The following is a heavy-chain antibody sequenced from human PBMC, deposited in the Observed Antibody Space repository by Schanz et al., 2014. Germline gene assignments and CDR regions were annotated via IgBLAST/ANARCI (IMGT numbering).Heavy chain of an antibody. CDR2: IYYSGST. D-gene: IGHD2-21*01. J-gene: IGHJ4*02. V-gene: IGHV4-4*02. CDR1: GVSISSTNW. CDR3: ARPGAYCGGDCYDY. Sequence: QVQLQESGPGLVKPSGTLSLTCAVSGVSISSTNWWHWVRQPPGKGLEWIGSIYYSGSTYYNPSHKGRVPISVDTSKTQFSLKLSSVTAADTAVYYCARPGAYCGGDCYDYWGQGTLVTVSS.